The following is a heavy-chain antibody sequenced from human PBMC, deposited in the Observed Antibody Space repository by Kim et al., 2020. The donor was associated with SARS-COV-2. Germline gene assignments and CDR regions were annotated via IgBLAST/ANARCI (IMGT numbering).Heavy chain of an antibody. J-gene: IGHJ5*02. CDR1: GGSISSGGYY. D-gene: IGHD2-2*01. CDR2: IYYSGST. CDR3: ARYCSSTSCRWFDP. Sequence: SETLSLTCTVSGGSISSGGYYWSWTRQYPGKGLEWIGYIYYSGSTYYNPSLRSRVSISVDTSKNQFSLKLNSVTAADTAVYYCARYCSSTSCRWFDPWGQGTLVTVSS. V-gene: IGHV4-31*03.